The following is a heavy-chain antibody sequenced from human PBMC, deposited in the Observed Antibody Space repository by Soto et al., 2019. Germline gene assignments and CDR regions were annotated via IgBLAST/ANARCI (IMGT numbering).Heavy chain of an antibody. CDR3: ARLEHNFGPHDY. CDR1: GYTFSSYG. CDR2: ISVHNGYT. Sequence: QVQLAQSGAEVKKPGASVTVSCKASGYTFSSYGISWVRQAPGQGLEWVGWISVHNGYTKYATELQGRVTMTTDTSTSTAYMELRSLRSDDSAVYYCARLEHNFGPHDYWRQGTLVTVTS. V-gene: IGHV1-18*01. D-gene: IGHD1-1*01. J-gene: IGHJ4*02.